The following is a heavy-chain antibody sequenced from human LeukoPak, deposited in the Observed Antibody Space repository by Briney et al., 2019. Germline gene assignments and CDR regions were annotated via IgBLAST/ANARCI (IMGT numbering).Heavy chain of an antibody. CDR1: GFTFSSYS. D-gene: IGHD6-13*01. V-gene: IGHV3-21*01. CDR3: AREGSSWYYFDY. Sequence: GGSLRLSCAASGFTFSSYSMNWVRQAPGKGLEWVSSISSSSSYIYYADSVKGRFTISRDNAKNSLYLQMNSLRAEDTAVYYCAREGSSWYYFDYWGQGTPVTVSS. CDR2: ISSSSSYI. J-gene: IGHJ4*02.